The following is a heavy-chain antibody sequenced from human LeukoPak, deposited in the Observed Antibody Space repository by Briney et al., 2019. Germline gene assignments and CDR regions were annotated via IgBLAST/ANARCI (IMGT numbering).Heavy chain of an antibody. J-gene: IGHJ3*02. V-gene: IGHV1-69*05. D-gene: IGHD3-10*02. Sequence: SVKVSCKASGGTFSSYAISWVRQAPGQGLEWMGGIIPIFGTANYAQKFQGRVTITTDESTSTAYTELSSLRSEDTAVYYCARDVRVTVGIDAFDIWGQGTMVTVSS. CDR3: ARDVRVTVGIDAFDI. CDR1: GGTFSSYA. CDR2: IIPIFGTA.